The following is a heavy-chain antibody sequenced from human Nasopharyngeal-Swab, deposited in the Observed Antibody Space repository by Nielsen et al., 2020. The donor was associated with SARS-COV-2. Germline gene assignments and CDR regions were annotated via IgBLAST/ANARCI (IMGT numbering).Heavy chain of an antibody. CDR2: IGISGSPK. J-gene: IGHJ4*02. CDR3: ARDVQRGFDS. V-gene: IGHV3-48*03. CDR1: GFTFTNYE. Sequence: GGSLRLSCAVSGFTFTNYEIHWVRQAPGKGLEWVSYIGISGSPKYCADSVKGRFTISRDNAKNSLSLQMNSLRAEDTAVYYCARDVQRGFDSWGQGTLVTVSS. D-gene: IGHD3-10*01.